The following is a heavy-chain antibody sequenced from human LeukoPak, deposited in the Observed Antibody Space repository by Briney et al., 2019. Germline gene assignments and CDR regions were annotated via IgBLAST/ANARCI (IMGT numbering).Heavy chain of an antibody. CDR1: GFIFSSYG. J-gene: IGHJ4*02. D-gene: IGHD4-17*01. V-gene: IGHV3-30*18. Sequence: GGSLRLSCAASGFIFSSYGMHWVRQAPGKGLEWVAVISYDGSIKYYADSVKGRFTISRDSSKNTLYLQMNSLRAEDTAVYYCAKYGMTTVTYIDYWGQGTLVTVSS. CDR2: ISYDGSIK. CDR3: AKYGMTTVTYIDY.